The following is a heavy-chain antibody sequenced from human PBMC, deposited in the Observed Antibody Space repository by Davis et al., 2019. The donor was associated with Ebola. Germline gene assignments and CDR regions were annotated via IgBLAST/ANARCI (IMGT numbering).Heavy chain of an antibody. J-gene: IGHJ5*02. CDR2: IYYSGST. CDR3: ARALLGFDP. Sequence: PSETLSLTCTVSGGSISSHYWSWIRQPPGKGLEWIGYIYYSGSTNYNPSLKSRVTISVDTSKNQFSLKLSSVTAADTAVYYCARALLGFDPWGQGTLVTVSS. CDR1: GGSISSHY. V-gene: IGHV4-59*11.